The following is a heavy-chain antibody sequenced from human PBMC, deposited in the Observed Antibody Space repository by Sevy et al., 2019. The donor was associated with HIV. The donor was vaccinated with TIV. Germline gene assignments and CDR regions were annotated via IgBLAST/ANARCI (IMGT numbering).Heavy chain of an antibody. D-gene: IGHD2-2*01. V-gene: IGHV4-31*03. J-gene: IGHJ4*02. Sequence: SETLSLTCTVSGGSISSGGYYWNWIRQHPGKGLEWIGYISFSGSTYYNPSLKSRVTISFDTSTNQFSLKLRSLTAADTAVYYCARDSACSSTSCYGDFFAYWGQGTRVTVSS. CDR2: ISFSGST. CDR3: ARDSACSSTSCYGDFFAY. CDR1: GGSISSGGYY.